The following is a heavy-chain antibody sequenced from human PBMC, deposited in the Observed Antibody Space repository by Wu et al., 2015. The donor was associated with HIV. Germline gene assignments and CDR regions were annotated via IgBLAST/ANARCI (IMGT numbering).Heavy chain of an antibody. D-gene: IGHD5-12*01. J-gene: IGHJ3*02. CDR2: IVPLFDAP. CDR3: ARPYSGYAYDIFDI. Sequence: QVHLVQSGAEVKKPGSSMKVSCKASGGTFSSYAINWVRQAPGQGLEWMGRIVPLFDAPNYSQKFHDRLTITADRSTTTAYMELSNLKSDDTAVYYCARPYSGYAYDIFDIWGQGDNGLRLF. CDR1: GGTFSSYA. V-gene: IGHV1-69*14.